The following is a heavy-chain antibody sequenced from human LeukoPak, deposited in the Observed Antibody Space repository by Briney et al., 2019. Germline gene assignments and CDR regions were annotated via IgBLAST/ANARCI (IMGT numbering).Heavy chain of an antibody. CDR2: ISYDGSNK. Sequence: PGGSLRLSCAASGFTFSSYAMHWVRQAPGKGLEWVAVISYDGSNKYYADSVKGRFTISRDNSKNTLYLQMNSLRAEDTAVYYCASPTPGWGQGTLVTVSS. CDR1: GFTFSSYA. V-gene: IGHV3-30*04. CDR3: ASPTPG. D-gene: IGHD4-11*01. J-gene: IGHJ4*02.